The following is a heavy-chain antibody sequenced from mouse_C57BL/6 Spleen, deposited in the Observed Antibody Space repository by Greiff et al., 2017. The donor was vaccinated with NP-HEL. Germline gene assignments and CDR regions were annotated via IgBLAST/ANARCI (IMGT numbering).Heavy chain of an antibody. V-gene: IGHV1-72*01. Sequence: VQLQQSGAELVKPGASVKLSCKASGYTFTSYWMHWVKQRPGRGLEWIGRLDPNSGGTKYNEKLKSKAKLTVDKPSSTAYMQLSSLTCEDSAVYYCSLIDWAMDNWSQGASFTVSS. CDR1: GYTFTSYW. CDR2: LDPNSGGT. D-gene: IGHD4-1*01. J-gene: IGHJ4*01. CDR3: SLIDWAMDN.